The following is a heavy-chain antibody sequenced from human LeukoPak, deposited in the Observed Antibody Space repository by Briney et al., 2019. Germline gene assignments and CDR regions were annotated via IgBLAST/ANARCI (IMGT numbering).Heavy chain of an antibody. CDR2: IYYSGST. CDR3: ARDRHYYGSGSYYYFDY. CDR1: GGSISSGGYY. V-gene: IGHV4-31*03. D-gene: IGHD3-10*01. J-gene: IGHJ4*02. Sequence: SQTLPLTCTVSGGSISSGGYYWSWIRQHPGKGLEWIGYIYYSGSTYYNPSLKSRVTISVDTSKNQFSLKLSSVTAADTAVYYCARDRHYYGSGSYYYFDYWGQGTLVTVSS.